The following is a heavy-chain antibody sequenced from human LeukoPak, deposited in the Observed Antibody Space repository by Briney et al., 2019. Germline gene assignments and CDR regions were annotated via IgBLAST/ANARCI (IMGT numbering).Heavy chain of an antibody. D-gene: IGHD2-2*01. J-gene: IGHJ6*03. CDR3: AGERTPSYYMDV. CDR1: GYTFTSYD. CDR2: MNPNSGNT. V-gene: IGHV1-8*01. Sequence: ASVKVSCKASGYTFTSYDINWVRQATGQGLEWMGWMNPNSGNTGYAQKFQGRVTMTRNTSISTAYMELSSLRSEDTAVYYCAGERTPSYYMDVWGKGTTVTVSS.